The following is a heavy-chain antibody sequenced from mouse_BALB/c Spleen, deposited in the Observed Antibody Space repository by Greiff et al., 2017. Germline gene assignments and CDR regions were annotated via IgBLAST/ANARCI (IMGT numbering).Heavy chain of an antibody. V-gene: IGHV5-17*02. J-gene: IGHJ1*01. CDR2: ISSGSSTI. Sequence: EVKLEESGGGLVQPGGSRKLSCAASGFTFSSFGMHWVRQAPEKGLEWVAYISSGSSTIYYADTVKGRFTISRDNPKNTLFLQMTSLRSEDTAMYYCARSVYHGDWYFDVWGAGTTVTVSS. D-gene: IGHD2-3*01. CDR3: ARSVYHGDWYFDV. CDR1: GFTFSSFG.